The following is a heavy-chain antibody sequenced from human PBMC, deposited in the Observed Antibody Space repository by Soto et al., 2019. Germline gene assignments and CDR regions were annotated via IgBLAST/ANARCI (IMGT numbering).Heavy chain of an antibody. CDR2: ISGSAGST. V-gene: IGHV3-23*01. Sequence: EVQLLESGGGLVQPGGSLRLSCAASGFTFSSYAMSWVRQAPGKGLDWVSAISGSAGSTYYADSVKGRFTIARDNSKNTLYLQMNSLRAEDTAVYYCASAAREYYYYGMYVWGQGTTVTVSS. CDR3: ASAAREYYYYGMYV. J-gene: IGHJ6*02. CDR1: GFTFSSYA.